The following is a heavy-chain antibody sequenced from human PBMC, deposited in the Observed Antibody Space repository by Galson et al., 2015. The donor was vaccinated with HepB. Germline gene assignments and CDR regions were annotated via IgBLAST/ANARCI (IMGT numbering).Heavy chain of an antibody. V-gene: IGHV1-69*13. Sequence: SVKVSCKASGGTFSSYAISWVRQAPGQGLEWMGGIIPIFGTANYAQKFQGRVTITADESTSTAYMELSSLRSEDTAVYYCASCTSYAYSSSFMDGMDVWGQGTTVTVSS. J-gene: IGHJ6*02. CDR3: ASCTSYAYSSSFMDGMDV. CDR1: GGTFSSYA. D-gene: IGHD6-13*01. CDR2: IIPIFGTA.